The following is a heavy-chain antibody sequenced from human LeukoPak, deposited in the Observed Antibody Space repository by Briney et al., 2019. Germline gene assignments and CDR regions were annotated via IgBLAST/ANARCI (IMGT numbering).Heavy chain of an antibody. J-gene: IGHJ5*02. CDR3: ARDGGSGSWLDP. V-gene: IGHV3-21*01. CDR2: ISSSSSYI. CDR1: GFTFSSYS. Sequence: GGSLRLSCAASGFTFSSYSMNWVRQAPGKGLEWVSSISSSSSYIYYADSVKGRFTISRDNAKNSLYLQMNSLRAEDTAVYYCARDGGSGSWLDPWGQGTLVTVSS. D-gene: IGHD3-10*01.